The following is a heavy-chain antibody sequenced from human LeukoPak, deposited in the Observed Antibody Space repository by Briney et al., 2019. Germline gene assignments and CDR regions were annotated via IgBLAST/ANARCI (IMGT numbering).Heavy chain of an antibody. D-gene: IGHD5-18*01. Sequence: GESLKISCKGSGYSLTNYWIGWVRQMPGKGLEWMGIIYPGDSDTRYSPSFQGQVTISADKSIGTAYLQWSSLKASDTVIYYCARSWITGYGTVLDYWGQGTLVTVSS. CDR2: IYPGDSDT. CDR3: ARSWITGYGTVLDY. V-gene: IGHV5-51*01. J-gene: IGHJ4*02. CDR1: GYSLTNYW.